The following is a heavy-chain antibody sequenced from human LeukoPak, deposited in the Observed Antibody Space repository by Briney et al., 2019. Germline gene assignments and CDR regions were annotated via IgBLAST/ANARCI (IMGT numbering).Heavy chain of an antibody. J-gene: IGHJ4*02. Sequence: SQTLSLTCAISGDSISINSAAWHWLRQSPSRRLEWLGRTYQRCKWCNDYAVSVKSRITINPDISKNQFSLQLNSVTPEDTAVYYCARSPSPYSSGWYFDYWGQGTLGTVSA. CDR2: TYQRCKWCN. CDR1: GDSISINSAA. D-gene: IGHD6-19*01. CDR3: ARSPSPYSSGWYFDY. V-gene: IGHV6-1*01.